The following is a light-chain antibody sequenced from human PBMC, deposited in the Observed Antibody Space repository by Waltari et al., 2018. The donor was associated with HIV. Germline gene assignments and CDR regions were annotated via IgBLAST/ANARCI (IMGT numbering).Light chain of an antibody. J-gene: IGKJ5*01. V-gene: IGKV1-12*01. Sequence: DIQMTQSPSSVSAYVGDRFTLTCRATQGISTWLAWYQQQPGKGPKLLISGASNLEPGVPSRFSGSGSGTSFSLTITSLQADDFAIYYCQQTNSFPFTFGQGTRLEIK. CDR1: QGISTW. CDR2: GAS. CDR3: QQTNSFPFT.